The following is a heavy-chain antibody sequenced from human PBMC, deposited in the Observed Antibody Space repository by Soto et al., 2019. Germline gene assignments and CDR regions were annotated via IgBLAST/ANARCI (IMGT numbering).Heavy chain of an antibody. V-gene: IGHV3-30*02. CDR1: GFAVTHSG. D-gene: IGHD6-6*01. CDR3: ASGGSSLNFDS. Sequence: GGSLRLSCTASGFAVTHSGMHWVRQTPGKGLEWVAFIRHDGNTAYYADSVTGRFTISRDNAKNTLYLQMNSLRAEDTAVYYCASGGSSLNFDSWGQGTLVTAPQ. CDR2: IRHDGNTA. J-gene: IGHJ4*02.